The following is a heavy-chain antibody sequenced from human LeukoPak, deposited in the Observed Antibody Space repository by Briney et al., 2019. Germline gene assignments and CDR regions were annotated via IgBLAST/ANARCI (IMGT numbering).Heavy chain of an antibody. Sequence: ASVKVSCKASGYTFTGYYIQWVRQAPGQGLEWMGWINPHSGGTNYAQEFQGRVTMARDTSISTAYMELSSLRPDDTAVYSCARGVTARGFYYYMDIWGNGTTVTISS. CDR1: GYTFTGYY. D-gene: IGHD2-21*02. CDR3: ARGVTARGFYYYMDI. CDR2: INPHSGGT. J-gene: IGHJ6*03. V-gene: IGHV1-2*02.